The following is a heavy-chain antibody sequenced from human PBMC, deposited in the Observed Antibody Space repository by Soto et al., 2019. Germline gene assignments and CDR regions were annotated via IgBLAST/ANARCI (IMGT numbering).Heavy chain of an antibody. CDR3: AREPNYYDSSAYSNY. J-gene: IGHJ4*02. D-gene: IGHD3-22*01. CDR1: GLTFSSYA. Sequence: GGSLRLSCAASGLTFSSYAMNWVRQVPGKGLEWVSYISGSSSIKCYTDSVKGRFTISRDNAKNSLYLQMNSLRPGDTAVYYCAREPNYYDSSAYSNYWGQGTLVTVSS. CDR2: ISGSSSIK. V-gene: IGHV3-48*04.